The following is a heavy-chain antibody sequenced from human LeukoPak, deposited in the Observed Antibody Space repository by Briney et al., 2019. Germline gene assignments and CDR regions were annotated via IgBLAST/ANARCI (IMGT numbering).Heavy chain of an antibody. V-gene: IGHV3-48*03. CDR2: ISSSGSTI. CDR1: GFTFSSYE. D-gene: IGHD6-13*01. CDR3: ARDGGSSSWSFDY. J-gene: IGHJ4*02. Sequence: GGSLRLSCAASGFTFSSYEMNWVRQAPGKGLEWVSYISSSGSTIYYADSVKGRFTISRDNAKNSLYLQMNSLRAEDTAVHYCARDGGSSSWSFDYWGQGTLVTVSS.